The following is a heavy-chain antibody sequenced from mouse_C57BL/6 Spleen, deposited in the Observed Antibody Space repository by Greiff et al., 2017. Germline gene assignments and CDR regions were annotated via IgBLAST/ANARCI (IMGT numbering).Heavy chain of an antibody. Sequence: QVQLQQPGAELVKPGASVQMSCKASGYTFTSYWLTWVKQRPGQGLEWIGDIYPGSGSTNYNKKFKSKATLTVDTSSSTAYRQLSSLTSEDSAVYYWARSRSNYGYFDVWGTGTTVTVSS. J-gene: IGHJ1*03. CDR1: GYTFTSYW. CDR3: ARSRSNYGYFDV. D-gene: IGHD2-5*01. CDR2: IYPGSGST. V-gene: IGHV1-55*01.